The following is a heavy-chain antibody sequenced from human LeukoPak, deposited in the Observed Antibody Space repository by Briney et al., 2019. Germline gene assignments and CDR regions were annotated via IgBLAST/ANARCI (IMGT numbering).Heavy chain of an antibody. V-gene: IGHV1-69*04. J-gene: IGHJ6*02. D-gene: IGHD3-22*01. CDR1: GGTFSSYA. CDR3: ARDWSRIVVVNYYYYGMDV. CDR2: IIPILGIA. Sequence: SVKVSCKASGGTFSSYAISWVRQAPGQGLEWMGRIIPILGIANYAQKFQSRVTITADKSTSTAYMELSSLRSEDTAVYYCARDWSRIVVVNYYYYGMDVWGQGTTVTVSS.